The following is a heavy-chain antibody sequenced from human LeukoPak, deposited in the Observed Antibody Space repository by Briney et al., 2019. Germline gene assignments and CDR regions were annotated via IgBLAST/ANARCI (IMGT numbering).Heavy chain of an antibody. D-gene: IGHD1-1*01. J-gene: IGHJ4*02. CDR3: ARDRVQFLDY. Sequence: SETLSLTCTVSGGSISSYYWSWIRQPPGKGLEWIGYIYYSGSTNYNPSLKSRVTISVDMSKNQFSLKLSSVTAADTAVYYCARDRVQFLDYWGQGTLVTVSS. V-gene: IGHV4-59*01. CDR1: GGSISSYY. CDR2: IYYSGST.